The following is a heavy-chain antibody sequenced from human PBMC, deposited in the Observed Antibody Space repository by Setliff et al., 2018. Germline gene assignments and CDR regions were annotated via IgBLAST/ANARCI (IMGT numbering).Heavy chain of an antibody. CDR2: ISYSGGV. D-gene: IGHD3-3*01. CDR1: GVTIGGNNYYY. V-gene: IGHV4-39*07. J-gene: IGHJ4*02. Sequence: PSETLSLTCSLSGVTIGGNNYYYWAWIRQPPGKGLEWIGTISYSGGVFYNPSLKSRVTISVDTSKNQFSLRLSSVTAADTAVYYCRFWSGYLKNDFWGQGTLVTVSS. CDR3: RFWSGYLKNDF.